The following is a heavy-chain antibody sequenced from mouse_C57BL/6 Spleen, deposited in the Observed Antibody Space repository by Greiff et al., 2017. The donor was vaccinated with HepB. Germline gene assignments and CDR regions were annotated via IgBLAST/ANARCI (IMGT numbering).Heavy chain of an antibody. CDR2: IRNKANNHAT. D-gene: IGHD2-2*01. J-gene: IGHJ1*03. CDR3: TRPGGYDETGDWYFDV. Sequence: EVKVEESGGGLVQPGGSMKLSCAASGFTFRDAWMDWVRQSPEKGLEWVAEIRNKANNHATYYAESVKGRFTISRDDSKSSVYLQMNSLRAEDTGIYYCTRPGGYDETGDWYFDVWGTGTTVTVSS. V-gene: IGHV6-6*01. CDR1: GFTFRDAW.